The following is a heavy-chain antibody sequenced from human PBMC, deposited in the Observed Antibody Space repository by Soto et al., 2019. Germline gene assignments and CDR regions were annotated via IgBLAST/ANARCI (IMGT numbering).Heavy chain of an antibody. V-gene: IGHV3-30*03. CDR3: RAVRGVIIATDYYFDY. D-gene: IGHD3-10*01. CDR2: ISYDGSNK. J-gene: IGHJ4*02. CDR1: GFTFSSYG. Sequence: LRLSCAASGFTFSSYGMHWVRQAPGKGLEWVAVISYDGSNKYYADSVKGRFTISRDNSKNTLYLQMNSLRAEDTAVYYCRAVRGVIIATDYYFDYWGQGTLVTVSS.